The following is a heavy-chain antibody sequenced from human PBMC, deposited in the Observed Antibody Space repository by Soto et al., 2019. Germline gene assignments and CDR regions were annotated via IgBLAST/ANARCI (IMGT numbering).Heavy chain of an antibody. CDR1: GFSISSGGYY. V-gene: IGHV4-61*08. CDR2: IYYSGST. Sequence: SETLSLTCPFSGFSISSGGYYWSWIRQHPGKGLEWIGYIYYSGSTNYNPSFKSRVTISVDTSKNQFSLKLSSVTAADTAVYYCARVRYSSSWRFDYWGQGTLVTVSS. CDR3: ARVRYSSSWRFDY. D-gene: IGHD6-13*01. J-gene: IGHJ4*02.